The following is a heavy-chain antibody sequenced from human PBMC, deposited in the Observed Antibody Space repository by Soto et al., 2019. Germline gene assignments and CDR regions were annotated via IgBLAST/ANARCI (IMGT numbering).Heavy chain of an antibody. D-gene: IGHD1-1*01. J-gene: IGHJ3*02. Sequence: QVQLQQWGAGLLKPSETLSLTCAVYGGFVSSGSYYWSWIRQPPGQGLEWIGEMSHSGGTHFNPSLKSRVTISVDTSKNQFALKMSSVTAADTALYYCPRLERGTATTVVDAFDIWGPGTMVTVSS. CDR3: PRLERGTATTVVDAFDI. CDR1: GGFVSSGSYY. CDR2: MSHSGGT. V-gene: IGHV4-34*01.